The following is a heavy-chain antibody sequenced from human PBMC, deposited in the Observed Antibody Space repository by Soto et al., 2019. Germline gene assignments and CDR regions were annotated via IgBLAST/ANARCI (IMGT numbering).Heavy chain of an antibody. D-gene: IGHD6-13*01. J-gene: IGHJ4*02. Sequence: ASVKVSCKASGGTFSSYAISWVRQAPGQGLEWMGGIIPIFGTANYAQKFQGRVTITADESTSTAYMELRSLRSEDTAVYYCARARGSSSCQTWAGYWGQGTLVTVSS. V-gene: IGHV1-69*13. CDR1: GGTFSSYA. CDR3: ARARGSSSCQTWAGY. CDR2: IIPIFGTA.